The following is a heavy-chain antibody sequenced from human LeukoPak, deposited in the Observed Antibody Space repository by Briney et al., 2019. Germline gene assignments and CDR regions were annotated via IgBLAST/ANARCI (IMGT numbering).Heavy chain of an antibody. D-gene: IGHD1-26*01. CDR1: GGSISSYY. CDR3: ARYSGSYVAFDI. CDR2: IYYSGST. V-gene: IGHV4-59*08. Sequence: SETLSLTCTVSGGSISSYYWSWIRQPPGKGLEWIGYIYYSGSTNYNPSLKSRVTISVDTSKNQFSLKLSSVTAADTAGYYCARYSGSYVAFDIWGQGTMVTVSS. J-gene: IGHJ3*02.